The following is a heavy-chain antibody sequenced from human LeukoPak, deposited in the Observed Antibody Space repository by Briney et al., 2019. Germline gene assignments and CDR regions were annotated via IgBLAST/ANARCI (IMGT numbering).Heavy chain of an antibody. CDR2: ISWSGDRM. Sequence: GGSLRLSCAASGFTFEDHVMHWVRQAPGKGLGWVSSISWSGDRMGYADAVKGRFTISRDNAKNSLFLQMNSLRVEDTALYYCAKDLGGSATTVWGQGTLVTVSS. D-gene: IGHD2-2*01. V-gene: IGHV3-9*01. CDR3: AKDLGGSATTV. CDR1: GFTFEDHV. J-gene: IGHJ4*02.